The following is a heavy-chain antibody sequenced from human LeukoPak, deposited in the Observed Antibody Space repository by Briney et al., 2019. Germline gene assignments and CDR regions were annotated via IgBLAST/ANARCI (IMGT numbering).Heavy chain of an antibody. V-gene: IGHV4-34*01. Sequence: SETLSLTCAVYGGSFSGYYWSWIRQPPGKGLEWIGEINHSGSTNYNPSLKSRVTISVDTSKNQFSLRLSSVTAADTAVYYCARRSVAAAGPPYYFDYWGQGTLVTVSS. CDR1: GGSFSGYY. J-gene: IGHJ4*02. D-gene: IGHD6-13*01. CDR3: ARRSVAAAGPPYYFDY. CDR2: INHSGST.